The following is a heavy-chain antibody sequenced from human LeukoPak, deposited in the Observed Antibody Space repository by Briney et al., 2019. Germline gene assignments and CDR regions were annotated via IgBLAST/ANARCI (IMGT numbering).Heavy chain of an antibody. CDR1: GGSISSSSYY. J-gene: IGHJ3*02. CDR2: IYTSGST. CDR3: ARDRPSIAAPDAFDI. D-gene: IGHD6-6*01. Sequence: SETLSLTCTVSGGSISSSSYYWSWIRQPAGKGLEWIGRIYTSGSTNYNPSLKSRVTMSVDTSKNQFSLKLSSVTAADTAVYYCARDRPSIAAPDAFDIWGQGTMVTVSS. V-gene: IGHV4-61*02.